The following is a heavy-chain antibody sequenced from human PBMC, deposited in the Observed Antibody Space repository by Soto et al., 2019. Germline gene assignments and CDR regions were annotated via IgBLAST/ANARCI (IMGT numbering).Heavy chain of an antibody. D-gene: IGHD4-17*01. CDR1: GFSFSSSG. J-gene: IGHJ3*02. CDR3: ASITVTNGFDI. Sequence: QVQLVESGGGVVQPGRSLRLSCVASGFSFSSSGMHRVRQAPGKGLEWLALIWYDGSNQYYSDSVKGRFTISRDNSKNTLYLQMNSLRADDTAVYYCASITVTNGFDIWGQGTLVTVSS. CDR2: IWYDGSNQ. V-gene: IGHV3-33*01.